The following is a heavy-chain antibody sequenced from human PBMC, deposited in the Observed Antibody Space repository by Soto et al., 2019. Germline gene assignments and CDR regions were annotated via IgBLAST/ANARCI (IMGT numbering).Heavy chain of an antibody. Sequence: QVQLQQSGPGLVKPSGTLSLTCAVSGGSVSNDYWWSWVRQAPGKGLGWIGKIYHSGSTNYNPSLKSRATMSVDKSNNQFSLRLSSVTAAVTAVYCGARTSAAPDYFYGLDVWGQGTTVTVSS. D-gene: IGHD3-3*01. V-gene: IGHV4-4*01. CDR2: IYHSGST. CDR3: ARTSAAPDYFYGLDV. CDR1: GGSVSNDYW. J-gene: IGHJ6*02.